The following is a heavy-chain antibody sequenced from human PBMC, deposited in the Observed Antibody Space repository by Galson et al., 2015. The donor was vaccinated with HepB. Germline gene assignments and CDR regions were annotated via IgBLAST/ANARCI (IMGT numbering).Heavy chain of an antibody. D-gene: IGHD3-10*01. Sequence: SLRLSCAASGFTFSSYAMHWVRQAPGKGLEWMAVISYDGSNKYYADSVKGRFTISRDNSKNTLYLQMNSLRAEDTAVYYCARGSRYYYGSGSYYRYYYGMDVWGQGTTVTVSS. CDR1: GFTFSSYA. J-gene: IGHJ6*02. CDR2: ISYDGSNK. V-gene: IGHV3-30*04. CDR3: ARGSRYYYGSGSYYRYYYGMDV.